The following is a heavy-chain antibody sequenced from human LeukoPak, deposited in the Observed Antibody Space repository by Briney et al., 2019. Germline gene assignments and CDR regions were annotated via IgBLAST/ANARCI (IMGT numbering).Heavy chain of an antibody. D-gene: IGHD3-16*01. CDR2: IYSGGST. V-gene: IGHV3-53*01. Sequence: SGGSLRLSCAASGFTVSSNDMSWVRQAPGKGLECISVIYSGGSTDYADSVKGRLTISRDNSKNTVSLQMESLRAEDTALYYCAKDYAVGSIDYWGQGTLVTVSS. CDR3: AKDYAVGSIDY. CDR1: GFTVSSND. J-gene: IGHJ4*02.